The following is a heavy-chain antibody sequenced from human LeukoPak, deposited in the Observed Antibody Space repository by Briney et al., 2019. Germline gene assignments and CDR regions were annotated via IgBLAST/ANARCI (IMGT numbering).Heavy chain of an antibody. D-gene: IGHD2-15*01. Sequence: SETLSLTCTVSGGSISSSSYYWGWIRQPPGKGLEWIGSIYYSGSTYYNPSLKRRVTISVDTSKNQFSLKLSSVTAADTAVYYCARRRRRKGYCSGGSCDGFDPWGQGTLVTVSS. CDR1: GGSISSSSYY. V-gene: IGHV4-39*07. J-gene: IGHJ5*02. CDR2: IYYSGST. CDR3: ARRRRRKGYCSGGSCDGFDP.